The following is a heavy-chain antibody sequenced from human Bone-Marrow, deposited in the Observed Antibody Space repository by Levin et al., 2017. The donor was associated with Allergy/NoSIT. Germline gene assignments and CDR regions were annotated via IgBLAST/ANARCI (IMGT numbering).Heavy chain of an antibody. CDR1: GYTFTSYG. D-gene: IGHD3-9*01. J-gene: IGHJ4*02. CDR3: ARAWGDILTGYFYSDY. V-gene: IGHV1-18*01. Sequence: GESLKISCKASGYTFTSYGISWVRQAPGQGLEWMGWISAYNGNTNYAQKLQGRVTMTTDTSTSTAYMELRSLRSDDTAVYYCARAWGDILTGYFYSDYWGQGTLVTVSS. CDR2: ISAYNGNT.